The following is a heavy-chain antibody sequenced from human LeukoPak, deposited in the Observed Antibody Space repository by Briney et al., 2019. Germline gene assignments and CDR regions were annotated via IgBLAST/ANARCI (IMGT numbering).Heavy chain of an antibody. Sequence: GGSLRLSCAASGFTFSSYAMSWVRQAPGKGLEWVSAISGSGGSTYYADSVKGRFTISRDNSKNTLYLQMNSLRAEGTAVYYCAKGESGPPRITIFGVVRTFGGQGTLVTVSS. V-gene: IGHV3-23*01. CDR2: ISGSGGST. CDR1: GFTFSSYA. J-gene: IGHJ4*02. D-gene: IGHD3-3*01. CDR3: AKGESGPPRITIFGVVRTF.